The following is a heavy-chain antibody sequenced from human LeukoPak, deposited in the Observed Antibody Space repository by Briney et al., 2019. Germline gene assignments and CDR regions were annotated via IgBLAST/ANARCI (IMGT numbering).Heavy chain of an antibody. V-gene: IGHV3-74*01. Sequence: GGSLRLSCAASGFTFSNYWMHWVRHAPGKGLVWVSRINSDGSSTSYADSVKGRFTISRDNAKNTLYLQMNSLRAEDTAVYYCARDYGRSRDYGMDVWGQGTTVTVSS. CDR1: GFTFSNYW. D-gene: IGHD3-10*01. J-gene: IGHJ6*02. CDR2: INSDGSST. CDR3: ARDYGRSRDYGMDV.